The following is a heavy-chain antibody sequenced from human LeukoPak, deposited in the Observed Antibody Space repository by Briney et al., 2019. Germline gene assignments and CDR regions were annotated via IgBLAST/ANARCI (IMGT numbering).Heavy chain of an antibody. D-gene: IGHD2-8*01. CDR3: ARDPPADSINTYA. J-gene: IGHJ4*02. CDR2: IFSHGET. Sequence: PGGSLRLSCAASGFTVGNNYMNWVRQATGKGLEWESLIFSHGETSYADSVKGRFTISRDNSKNTLYLQMNGLRVEDTAVYYCARDPPADSINTYAWGQGTLVTVSS. V-gene: IGHV3-66*01. CDR1: GFTVGNNY.